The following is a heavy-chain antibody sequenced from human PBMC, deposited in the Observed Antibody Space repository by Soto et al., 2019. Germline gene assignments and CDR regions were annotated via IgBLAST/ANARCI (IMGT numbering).Heavy chain of an antibody. V-gene: IGHV1-69*19. CDR2: ISPMFGAA. CDR3: AREVQVHTPAFVY. Sequence: QVQLVQSGAEMKKPGSSVKVSCQSSGGTFNTYAMNWVRRAPGQGAEWMGDISPMFGAANYAPKFQGRVTITADESTGTSYMQLSSLTSEDTALYFCAREVQVHTPAFVYWGQGTLVTVSS. CDR1: GGTFNTYA. D-gene: IGHD3-10*01. J-gene: IGHJ4*02.